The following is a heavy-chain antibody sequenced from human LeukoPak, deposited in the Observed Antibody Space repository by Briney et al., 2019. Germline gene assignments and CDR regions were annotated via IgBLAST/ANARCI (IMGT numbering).Heavy chain of an antibody. D-gene: IGHD2-21*02. CDR2: IYHSGST. V-gene: IGHV4-38-2*01. Sequence: SETLSLTCAVSGYSISSGYYWGWIRQPPGKGLEWIGRIYHSGSTYYNPSLKGRVTISVDTSKNQFSLKLSSVTAADTAVYYCARHSIVVVTAGYFDLWGRGTLVTVSS. J-gene: IGHJ2*01. CDR3: ARHSIVVVTAGYFDL. CDR1: GYSISSGYY.